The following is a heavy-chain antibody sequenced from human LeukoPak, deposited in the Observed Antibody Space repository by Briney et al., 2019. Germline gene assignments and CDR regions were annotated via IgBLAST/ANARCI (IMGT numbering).Heavy chain of an antibody. CDR2: IYYSGTA. Sequence: RASETLSLTCTVSGGSIISNDYYWVWLRQPPGKGLEWIGSIYYSGTAYYNPSLKSRVTISVDTSKNQFSLNLSSVTAADTAVYYCAKCLMYYYDSSPDYWAREPWSPSPQ. CDR3: AKCLMYYYDSSPDY. CDR1: GGSIISNDYY. D-gene: IGHD3-22*01. V-gene: IGHV4-39*01. J-gene: IGHJ4*02.